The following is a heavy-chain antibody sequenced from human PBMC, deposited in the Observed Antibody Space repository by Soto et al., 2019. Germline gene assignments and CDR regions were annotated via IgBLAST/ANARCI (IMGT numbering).Heavy chain of an antibody. V-gene: IGHV4-61*01. CDR1: GGSVSSGRFY. Sequence: PSETLSLTCTVSGGSVSSGRFYWSWSRQPPGKGLEWIGYIYYTGSTKYIPSLRSRVTISVDTSKNQFSLKLTSETAAGTAVYYCARSGSGSGWLGGQGTLVTVSS. D-gene: IGHD6-19*01. CDR2: IYYTGST. CDR3: ARSGSGSGWL. J-gene: IGHJ4*02.